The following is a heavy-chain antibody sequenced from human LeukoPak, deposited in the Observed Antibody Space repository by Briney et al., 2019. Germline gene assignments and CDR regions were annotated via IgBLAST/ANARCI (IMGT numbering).Heavy chain of an antibody. CDR2: IIPILGIA. Sequence: SVKVSCKASGGTFSSYAISWVRQAPGQGLEWMGRIIPILGIANYAQKFQGRVTITADKSTSTAYMELSSLRSEDTAVYYCARNRPSGSPYFDYWGQGTLVTVSS. D-gene: IGHD3-10*01. V-gene: IGHV1-69*04. J-gene: IGHJ4*02. CDR1: GGTFSSYA. CDR3: ARNRPSGSPYFDY.